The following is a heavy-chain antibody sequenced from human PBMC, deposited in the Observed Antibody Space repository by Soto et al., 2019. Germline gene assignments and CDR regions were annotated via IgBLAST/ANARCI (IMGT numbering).Heavy chain of an antibody. CDR2: IGTHNGNT. D-gene: IGHD2-15*01. CDR3: VRVRSGASYGPFDI. Sequence: GASVKVCCKASRYTFTSNGLSWVRHAPGQGLEWMGWIGTHNGNTNYAQKLQDRVTMATDTSTTTAYLDLRSLRSDDTAVYFCVRVRSGASYGPFDIWGQGTVVTVPS. V-gene: IGHV1-18*01. J-gene: IGHJ3*02. CDR1: RYTFTSNG.